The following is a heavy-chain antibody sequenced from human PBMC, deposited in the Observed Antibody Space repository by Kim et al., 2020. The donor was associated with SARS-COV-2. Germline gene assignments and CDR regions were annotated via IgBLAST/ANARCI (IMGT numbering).Heavy chain of an antibody. D-gene: IGHD6-13*01. J-gene: IGHJ6*02. CDR3: ARTNRRLAGTVRYHYYGMDV. CDR1: GFTFSSYG. V-gene: IGHV3-33*01. Sequence: GGSLRLSCAASGFTFSSYGMHWVRQAPGKGLEWVAVIWYDGSNKYYADSVKGRFTISRDNSKNTLYLQMNSLRAEDTAVYYCARTNRRLAGTVRYHYYGMDVWGQGTTVTVSS. CDR2: IWYDGSNK.